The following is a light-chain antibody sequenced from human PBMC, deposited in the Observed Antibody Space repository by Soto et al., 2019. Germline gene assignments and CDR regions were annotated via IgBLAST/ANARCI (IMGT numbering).Light chain of an antibody. J-gene: IGKJ1*01. CDR2: GAS. CDR3: QQYGSSPLT. Sequence: EIVLTQSPGTLSLSPGERATLSCRASQSFSSSYLAWYQQKPGQAPRLLIYGASSRAPGIPDRFSGSGSGTNFTLTISRLEPEDFAVYYCQQYGSSPLTFGQGTKVEIK. V-gene: IGKV3-20*01. CDR1: QSFSSSY.